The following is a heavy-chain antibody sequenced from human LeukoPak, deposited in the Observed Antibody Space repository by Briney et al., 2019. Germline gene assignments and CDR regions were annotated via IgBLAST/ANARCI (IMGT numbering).Heavy chain of an antibody. CDR1: GFTFSSYS. Sequence: GGSLRLSCAASGFTFSSYSMSWVRQAPGKGLEWVSYISSSSSTIYYADSVKGRFTISRDNAKNSLYLQMDSLRAEDTAVYYCARGGSSGDYWGQGTLVTVSS. CDR2: ISSSSSTI. CDR3: ARGGSSGDY. D-gene: IGHD6-6*01. J-gene: IGHJ4*02. V-gene: IGHV3-48*01.